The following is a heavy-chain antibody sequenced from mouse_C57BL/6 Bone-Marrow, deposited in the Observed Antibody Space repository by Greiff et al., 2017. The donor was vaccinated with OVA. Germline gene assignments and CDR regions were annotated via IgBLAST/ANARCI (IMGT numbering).Heavy chain of an antibody. J-gene: IGHJ3*01. CDR2: IYPGDGDT. Sequence: QVQLQQSGPELVKPGASVKISCKASGYAFSSSWMNWVKQRPGQGLEWIGRIYPGDGDTNYNGKFKGKATLTADKSSSTAYMQLSSLTSEDSAVYFCARGSSSFAYWGQGTLVTVSA. V-gene: IGHV1-82*01. D-gene: IGHD1-1*01. CDR1: GYAFSSSW. CDR3: ARGSSSFAY.